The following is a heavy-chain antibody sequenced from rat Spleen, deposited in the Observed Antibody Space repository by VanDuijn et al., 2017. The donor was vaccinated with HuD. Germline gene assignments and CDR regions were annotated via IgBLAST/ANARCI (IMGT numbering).Heavy chain of an antibody. J-gene: IGHJ4*01. CDR3: ARHSVYSSLYVMDA. CDR2: ISYDGYTT. Sequence: EVQLVESGGGLVQPGRSMKLSCAASGFTFSAYWMYWVRQAPKKGLEWVASISYDGYTTYYRNSLKGRFTISRDKAENILYLQIDSLRSEDTATYYCARHSVYSSLYVMDAWGQGASVTVSS. V-gene: IGHV5-22*01. D-gene: IGHD1-2*01. CDR1: GFTFSAYW.